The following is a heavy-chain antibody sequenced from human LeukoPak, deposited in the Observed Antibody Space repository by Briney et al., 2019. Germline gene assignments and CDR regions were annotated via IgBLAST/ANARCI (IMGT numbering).Heavy chain of an antibody. D-gene: IGHD3-9*01. Sequence: PGGSLRLSCAASGFTFSSYGMHWVRQAPGKGLEWVAVISYDGSNKYYADSVEGRFTISRDNSKNTLYLQMNSLRAEDTAVYYCARGDILTGYFHFDYWAREPWSPSPQ. CDR1: GFTFSSYG. CDR2: ISYDGSNK. CDR3: ARGDILTGYFHFDY. V-gene: IGHV3-30*03. J-gene: IGHJ4*02.